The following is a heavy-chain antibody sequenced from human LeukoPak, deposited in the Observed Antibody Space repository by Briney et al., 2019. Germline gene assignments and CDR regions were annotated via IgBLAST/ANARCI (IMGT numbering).Heavy chain of an antibody. CDR2: MNPNSGNT. V-gene: IGHV1-8*03. D-gene: IGHD3-3*01. CDR1: GYTFTSYD. J-gene: IGHJ4*02. CDR3: ARGDITIFGVVTPPDY. Sequence: ASVKVSCKASGYTFTSYDINWVRQATGQGLEWMGWMNPNSGNTGYAQKFQGRVTITRNTSISTAYMELSSLRSEDTAVYYCARGDITIFGVVTPPDYWGQGTLVTVSS.